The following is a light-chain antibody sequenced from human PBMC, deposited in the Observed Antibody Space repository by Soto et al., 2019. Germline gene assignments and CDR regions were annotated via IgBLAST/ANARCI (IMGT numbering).Light chain of an antibody. CDR3: QQYGSSSYA. CDR2: DAS. Sequence: EIVLTKSPGTLSLSPGERATLSCRAIQSISSSYLAWYQQKPGQAPRLLIYDASSRATCIPDRFSGSGSVTDFTLIMSRLEPEDFAVYYWQQYGSSSYAFGQGTQLEIK. J-gene: IGKJ2*01. CDR1: QSISSSY. V-gene: IGKV3-20*01.